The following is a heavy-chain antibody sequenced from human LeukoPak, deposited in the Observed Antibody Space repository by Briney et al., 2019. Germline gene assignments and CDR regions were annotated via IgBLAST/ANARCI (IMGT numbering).Heavy chain of an antibody. V-gene: IGHV6-1*01. CDR3: ARVSSRAFDV. CDR1: GDSVSSYDAT. CDR2: TYYRSKWGN. Sequence: SRTLSLTCAISGDSVSSYDATWNWIRQSPSRGLEWLGRTYYRSKWGNDYAVSVKSRITINPDTSKNQFSLHLNSVTPEDTAVYYCARVSSRAFDVWGQGTVVTVSP. J-gene: IGHJ3*01. D-gene: IGHD6-6*01.